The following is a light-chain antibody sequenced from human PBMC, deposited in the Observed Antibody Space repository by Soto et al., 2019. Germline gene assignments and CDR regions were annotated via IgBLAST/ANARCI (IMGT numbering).Light chain of an antibody. Sequence: EIVLTQSPDTLSLSPGERATLSCRASKSFSRSYLAWYQQKPGQAPRLLIYGASSRATGIPDRFSGSGSGTDFTLTISRLEPEDFGVYYCQQYGNSSRTFGQGTKVDI. CDR3: QQYGNSSRT. CDR2: GAS. J-gene: IGKJ1*01. V-gene: IGKV3-20*01. CDR1: KSFSRSY.